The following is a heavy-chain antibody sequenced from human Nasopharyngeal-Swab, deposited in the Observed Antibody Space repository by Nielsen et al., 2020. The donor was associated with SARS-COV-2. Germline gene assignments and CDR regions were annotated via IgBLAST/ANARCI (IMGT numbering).Heavy chain of an antibody. J-gene: IGHJ4*02. D-gene: IGHD3-9*01. CDR2: IYYSGST. CDR3: ASGLNWFPFDY. Sequence: RQAPGKGLEWIGYIYYSGSTNYNPSLKSRVTISVDTSKNQFSLKLSSVTAADTAVHYCASGLNWFPFDYWGQGTLVTVSS. V-gene: IGHV4-59*01.